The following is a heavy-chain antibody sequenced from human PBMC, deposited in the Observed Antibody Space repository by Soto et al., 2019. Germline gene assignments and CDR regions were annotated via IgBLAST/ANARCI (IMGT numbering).Heavy chain of an antibody. CDR1: GFTFSSYW. Sequence: GSLRLSCAASGFTFSSYWMSWVRQAPGKGLEWVANIKQDGSEKYYVDSVKGRFTISRDNAKNSLYLQMNSLRAEDTAVYYCARDPSIVLVLVATYYYYYYGMDVWGQGTKVPV. J-gene: IGHJ6*02. D-gene: IGHD2-2*01. CDR2: IKQDGSEK. V-gene: IGHV3-7*01. CDR3: ARDPSIVLVLVATYYYYYYGMDV.